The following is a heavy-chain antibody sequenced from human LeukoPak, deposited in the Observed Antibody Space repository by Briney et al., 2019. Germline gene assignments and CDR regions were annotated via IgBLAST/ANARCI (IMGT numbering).Heavy chain of an antibody. CDR1: GGSISSGDYY. J-gene: IGHJ4*02. D-gene: IGHD3-22*01. CDR3: ARDTNPLTYYYDSSGYFDY. V-gene: IGHV4-30-4*01. CDR2: IYYSGST. Sequence: SETLSPTCTVSGGSISSGDYYWSWIRQPPGKGLEWIGYIYYSGSTYYNPSLKSRVTISVDTSKNQFSLKLSSVTAADTAVYYCARDTNPLTYYYDSSGYFDYWGQGTLVTVSS.